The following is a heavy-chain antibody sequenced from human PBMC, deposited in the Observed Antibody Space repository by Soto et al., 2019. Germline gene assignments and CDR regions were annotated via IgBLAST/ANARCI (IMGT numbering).Heavy chain of an antibody. CDR1: GFTVSSNY. J-gene: IGHJ4*02. D-gene: IGHD6-19*01. CDR3: ARSWAVAGSYDY. CDR2: IYSGGST. Sequence: GGSLRLSCAASGFTVSSNYMNWVRQAPGKGLEWVSVIYSGGSTYYADSVKGRFTISRDNSKNTLYLQVNSLRAEDTAVYYCARSWAVAGSYDYWGQGTLVTVSS. V-gene: IGHV3-66*01.